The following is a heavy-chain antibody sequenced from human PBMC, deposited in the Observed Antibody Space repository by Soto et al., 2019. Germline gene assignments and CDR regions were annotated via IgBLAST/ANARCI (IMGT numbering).Heavy chain of an antibody. CDR3: ASVNRGSYHHGLFDY. J-gene: IGHJ4*02. Sequence: GASVKVSCKASGYTFTAYYMNWVRQAPGQGLEWMGWINPNSGDTKYVEKFQGRVTMTRDTSISTAYMELSSLRSDETAVYYCASVNRGSYHHGLFDYWGQGALVTVSA. D-gene: IGHD1-26*01. V-gene: IGHV1-2*02. CDR1: GYTFTAYY. CDR2: INPNSGDT.